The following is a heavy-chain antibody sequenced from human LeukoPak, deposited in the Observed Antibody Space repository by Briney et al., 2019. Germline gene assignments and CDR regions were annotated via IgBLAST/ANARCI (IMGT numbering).Heavy chain of an antibody. D-gene: IGHD3-3*01. V-gene: IGHV3-7*05. CDR1: GFTFPSYW. CDR2: IKQDGNEK. J-gene: IGHJ4*02. Sequence: GGSLGLSCTASGFTFPSYWMSWVRQAPGKGLEWVADIKQDGNEKYYVDSVNGRFTISRDNAKNSLYLQMNSLRAEDTAIYYCARDLSYDYWSGYKGSFDNWGQGTLVTVSS. CDR3: ARDLSYDYWSGYKGSFDN.